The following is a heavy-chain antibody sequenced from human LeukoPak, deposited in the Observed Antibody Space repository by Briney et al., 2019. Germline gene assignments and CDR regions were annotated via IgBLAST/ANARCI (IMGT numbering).Heavy chain of an antibody. Sequence: GGSLRLSCAASGFTFSSFEINWVRQAPGKGLEWVSYISSTGNTIYYAESVKGRFTLSRDNAKNSLYLEMNSLRAEDTAVYYCARERIFGDYLDFWGQGTLVTVSS. V-gene: IGHV3-48*03. CDR2: ISSTGNTI. D-gene: IGHD3-10*02. J-gene: IGHJ4*02. CDR3: ARERIFGDYLDF. CDR1: GFTFSSFE.